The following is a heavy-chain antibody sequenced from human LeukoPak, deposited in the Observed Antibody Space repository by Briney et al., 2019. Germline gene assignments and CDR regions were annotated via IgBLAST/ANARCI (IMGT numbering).Heavy chain of an antibody. CDR2: IQYDGRNK. V-gene: IGHV3-30*02. Sequence: PGGSLRLSCAASGFAFSTYGVHWVRQAPGKGLEWVAYIQYDGRNKQYADSVKGRFTISRGNSKNTLYLQMNMLKADDTALYYCAKKKAGNGDRFDSWGQGTLLTVSS. D-gene: IGHD6-19*01. J-gene: IGHJ4*02. CDR1: GFAFSTYG. CDR3: AKKKAGNGDRFDS.